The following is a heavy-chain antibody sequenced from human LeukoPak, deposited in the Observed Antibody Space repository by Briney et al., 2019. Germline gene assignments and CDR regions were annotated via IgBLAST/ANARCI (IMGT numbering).Heavy chain of an antibody. CDR2: ISSNGGST. Sequence: GSLRLSCAASGFTFSSYAMHWVRQAPGKGLEYVSAISSNGGSTYYANSVKGRFTISRDNSKNTLYLQMGSLGAEDMAVYYCAREGGGTDFDYWGQGTLVTGSS. CDR1: GFTFSSYA. D-gene: IGHD4-23*01. V-gene: IGHV3-64*01. J-gene: IGHJ4*02. CDR3: AREGGGTDFDY.